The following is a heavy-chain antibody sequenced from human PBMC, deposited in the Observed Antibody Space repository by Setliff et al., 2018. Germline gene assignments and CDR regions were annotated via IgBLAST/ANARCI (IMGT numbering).Heavy chain of an antibody. J-gene: IGHJ6*03. Sequence: LSVTSSVPGGSISNFYWSWIRQPAGKGLGWIGSISPGRSINYNPSLRSRVTISRDTSKNQISLNLSSETAADTAVYYCARARRDDIGAGSSEIDYYYYYFMDVWGKGTTVTVSS. CDR1: GGSISNFY. CDR3: ARARRDDIGAGSSEIDYYYYYFMDV. CDR2: ISPGRSI. D-gene: IGHD3-10*01. V-gene: IGHV4-4*07.